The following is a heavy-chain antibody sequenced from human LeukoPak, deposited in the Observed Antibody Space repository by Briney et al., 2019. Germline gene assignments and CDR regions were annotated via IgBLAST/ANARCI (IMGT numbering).Heavy chain of an antibody. Sequence: ASVKVSCKASGYTFTSYGISWVRQAPGQGLEWMGWISAYNGNTNYAQKLQGRVTMTTDTSTSTAYMELRSLRSDDTAVYYCARAGTRSQQLVPLDYWGQGTLVTVSS. CDR1: GYTFTSYG. CDR3: ARAGTRSQQLVPLDY. V-gene: IGHV1-18*01. CDR2: ISAYNGNT. D-gene: IGHD6-13*01. J-gene: IGHJ4*02.